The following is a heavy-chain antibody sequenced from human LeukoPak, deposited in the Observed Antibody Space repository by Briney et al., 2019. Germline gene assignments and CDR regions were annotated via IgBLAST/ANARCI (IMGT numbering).Heavy chain of an antibody. CDR2: ISAYNGNT. J-gene: IGHJ4*02. CDR1: GYTFTNYG. V-gene: IGHV1-18*01. D-gene: IGHD3-22*01. CDR3: ARDWRNYYDSSGKEYFDY. Sequence: ASVKVSCKASGYTFTNYGISWVRQAPGQGLEWMGWISAYNGNTNYAQKLQGRVTMTTDTSTSTAYMELRSLRSDDTAVYYCARDWRNYYDSSGKEYFDYWGQGTLVTVSS.